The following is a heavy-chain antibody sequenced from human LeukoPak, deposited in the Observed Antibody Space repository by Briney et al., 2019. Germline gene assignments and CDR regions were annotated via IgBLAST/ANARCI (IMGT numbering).Heavy chain of an antibody. CDR1: GGSISSSSYY. V-gene: IGHV4-39*02. J-gene: IGHJ4*02. Sequence: SETLSLTCTVSGGSISSSSYYWGWIRQPPGKGLEWIGSIYHSGSTYYNPSLKSRVTISVDTSKNYFSLKLSSVTAADTAVYYCARDPSVVGTAHFDYWGQGTLVTVSS. CDR3: ARDPSVVGTAHFDY. CDR2: IYHSGST. D-gene: IGHD1-26*01.